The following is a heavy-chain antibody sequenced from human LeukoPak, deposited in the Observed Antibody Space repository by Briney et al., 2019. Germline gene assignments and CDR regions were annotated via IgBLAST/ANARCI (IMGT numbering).Heavy chain of an antibody. D-gene: IGHD3-22*01. Sequence: SQTLSLTCTVSGGSISSGGYYWCWIRQPPEKGLELNGYIYYSGTTYYNPFLKSRVTISVHTSKNQFSLKLSPVTAADTAVYYCARHLASSGRYFDHWGQGTLVTVSS. J-gene: IGHJ4*02. V-gene: IGHV4-31*03. CDR1: GGSISSGGYY. CDR3: ARHLASSGRYFDH. CDR2: IYYSGTT.